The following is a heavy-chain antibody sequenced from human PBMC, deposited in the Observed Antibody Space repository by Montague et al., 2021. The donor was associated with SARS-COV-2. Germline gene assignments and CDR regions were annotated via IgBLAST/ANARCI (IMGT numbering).Heavy chain of an antibody. J-gene: IGHJ4*02. D-gene: IGHD1-26*01. CDR3: VKDRNARWDGRLQFDH. Sequence: SLRLSCAASGFIFDDYVMHWVRQAPGKGLEWVSGVSWNSGSMGYADSVRGRFTISRDNAKNSLYLQMNSLRPEDTAFYYCVKDRNARWDGRLQFDHWGQGTLVTVSS. CDR1: GFIFDDYV. V-gene: IGHV3-9*01. CDR2: VSWNSGSM.